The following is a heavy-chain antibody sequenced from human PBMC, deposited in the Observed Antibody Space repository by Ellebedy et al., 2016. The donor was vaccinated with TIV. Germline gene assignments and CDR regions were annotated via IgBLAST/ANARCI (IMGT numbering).Heavy chain of an antibody. CDR1: GGTFSTHA. V-gene: IGHV1-69*04. Sequence: AASVKVSCKASGGTFSTHAFNWVRQAPGQGLEWLGRIIPIRGVKNYAPKFQGRFTVSAERSTSTTYMELNSLRSEDTAVYYCARDLGFSPPGISSSSLNTTMVRPPIDYWGQGTLVTVSS. D-gene: IGHD3-10*01. CDR2: IIPIRGVK. J-gene: IGHJ4*02. CDR3: ARDLGFSPPGISSSSLNTTMVRPPIDY.